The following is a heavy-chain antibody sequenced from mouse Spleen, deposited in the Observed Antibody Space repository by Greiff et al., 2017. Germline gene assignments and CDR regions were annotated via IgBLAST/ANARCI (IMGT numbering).Heavy chain of an antibody. CDR2: ISSGGDYI. D-gene: IGHD1-1*01. CDR3: TRDSGSSYGYFDV. Sequence: EVQVVESGEGLVKPGGSLKLSCAASGFTFSSYAMSWVRQTPEKRLEWVAYISSGGDYIYYADTVKGRFTISRDNARNTLYLQMSSLKSEDTAMYYCTRDSGSSYGYFDVWGTGTTVTVSS. J-gene: IGHJ1*03. V-gene: IGHV5-9-1*02. CDR1: GFTFSSYA.